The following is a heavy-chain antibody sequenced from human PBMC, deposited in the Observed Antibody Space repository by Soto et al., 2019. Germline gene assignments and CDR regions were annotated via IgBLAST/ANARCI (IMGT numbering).Heavy chain of an antibody. D-gene: IGHD2-15*01. Sequence: PSETLSLTCTVSGGSISSSSYYWGWIRQPPGKGLEWIGSIYYSGSTYYNPSLKSRVTISVDTSKNQFSLKLSSVTAADTAVDYCASPGGVGYCSGGSCSDAIDIWGQGTMVTVSS. CDR1: GGSISSSSYY. CDR3: ASPGGVGYCSGGSCSDAIDI. J-gene: IGHJ3*02. V-gene: IGHV4-39*01. CDR2: IYYSGST.